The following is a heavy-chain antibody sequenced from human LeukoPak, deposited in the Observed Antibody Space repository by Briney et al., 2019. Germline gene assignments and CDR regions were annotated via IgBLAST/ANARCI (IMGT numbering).Heavy chain of an antibody. V-gene: IGHV5-51*01. J-gene: IGHJ5*02. D-gene: IGHD3-3*01. Sequence: GESLQISCEGSGYIFTSYWIGGGRPLPGKGLEGMGIIYPGDSDTKDSPSFQGQVTISANKSISTAYLQWSSLKASDTAMYYCARHSSYYDFWSGYSSYWFDPWGQGTLVTVSS. CDR3: ARHSSYYDFWSGYSSYWFDP. CDR2: IYPGDSDT. CDR1: GYIFTSYW.